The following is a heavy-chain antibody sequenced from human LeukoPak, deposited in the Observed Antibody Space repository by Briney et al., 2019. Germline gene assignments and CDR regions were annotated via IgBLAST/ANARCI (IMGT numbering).Heavy chain of an antibody. V-gene: IGHV3-11*01. D-gene: IGHD3-9*01. Sequence: GGSLRLSCAASGFTFSDYYMSWIRQAPGKGLEWVSYISSSGSTIYYADSVKGRFTISRDNAKNSLYLQMNSLRAEDTAVYYCARDGLRYFDWRFHRFDPWGQGTLVTVSS. CDR1: GFTFSDYY. CDR2: ISSSGSTI. CDR3: ARDGLRYFDWRFHRFDP. J-gene: IGHJ5*02.